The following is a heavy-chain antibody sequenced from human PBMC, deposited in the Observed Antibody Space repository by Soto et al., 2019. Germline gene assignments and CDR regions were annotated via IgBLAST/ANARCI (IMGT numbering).Heavy chain of an antibody. D-gene: IGHD2-15*01. CDR1: GLTFSSYW. V-gene: IGHV3-74*01. J-gene: IGHJ5*02. CDR2: INSDGSST. Sequence: GGSLRLSCAASGLTFSSYWMHWVRQAPGKGLVWVSRINSDGSSTSYADSVKGRFTISRDNAKNTLYLQMNSLRAEDTAVYYCARGCSGGSCYPTTWGQGTLVTVSS. CDR3: ARGCSGGSCYPTT.